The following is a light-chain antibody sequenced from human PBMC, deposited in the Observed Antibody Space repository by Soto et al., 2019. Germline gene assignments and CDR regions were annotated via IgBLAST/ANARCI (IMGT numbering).Light chain of an antibody. CDR3: AAWEDSLGGFYL. CDR2: SNN. V-gene: IGLV1-44*01. Sequence: QSVLTQPPSASGTPGQRATISCPGSRSSIGSNTVSWYQHLPGSAPKLLIYSNNYRPSGVPDRFSASKAGASASLAISGLQSEDEGDYYCAAWEDSLGGFYLFASRSKVTVL. CDR1: RSSIGSNT. J-gene: IGLJ1*01.